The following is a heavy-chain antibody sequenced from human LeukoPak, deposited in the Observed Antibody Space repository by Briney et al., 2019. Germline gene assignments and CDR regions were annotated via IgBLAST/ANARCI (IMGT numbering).Heavy chain of an antibody. CDR2: IYYSGST. J-gene: IGHJ3*02. CDR1: GGSISSYY. D-gene: IGHD1-26*01. Sequence: SETLSLTCTVSGGSISSYYWSWIRQPPGKGLEWIGYIYYSGSTNYNPSLKSRVTISVDTSKNQFSLKLSSVTAADTAVYYCARVGGTSGSYYERINAFDIWGQGTMVTVSS. CDR3: ARVGGTSGSYYERINAFDI. V-gene: IGHV4-59*01.